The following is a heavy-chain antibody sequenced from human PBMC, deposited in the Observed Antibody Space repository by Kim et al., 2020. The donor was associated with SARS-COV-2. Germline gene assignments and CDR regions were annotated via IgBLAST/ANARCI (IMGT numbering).Heavy chain of an antibody. V-gene: IGHV3-11*01. CDR2: ISSSGSTI. CDR1: GFTFSDYY. J-gene: IGHJ6*03. D-gene: IGHD6-19*01. Sequence: GGSLRLSCAASGFTFSDYYMSWIRQAPGKGLEWVSYISSSGSTIYYADSVKGRFTISRDNAKNSLYLQMNSLRAEDTAVYYCARDPGAAYSSGWYRSRYYYYYMDVWGKGTTVTVSS. CDR3: ARDPGAAYSSGWYRSRYYYYYMDV.